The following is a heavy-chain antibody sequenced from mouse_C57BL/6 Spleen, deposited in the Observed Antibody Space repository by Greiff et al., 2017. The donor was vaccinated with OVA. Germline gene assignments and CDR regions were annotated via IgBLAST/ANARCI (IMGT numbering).Heavy chain of an antibody. V-gene: IGHV1-82*01. Sequence: VKLMESGPELVKPGASVKISCKASGYAFSSSWMNWVKQRPGTGLEWIGRIYPGDGDTNYNGKFKGKATLTADKSSSTAYMQLSSRTSEDSAVYFCAREERITTVVGYWGQGTSVTVSS. CDR1: GYAFSSSW. CDR2: IYPGDGDT. J-gene: IGHJ4*01. D-gene: IGHD1-1*01. CDR3: AREERITTVVGY.